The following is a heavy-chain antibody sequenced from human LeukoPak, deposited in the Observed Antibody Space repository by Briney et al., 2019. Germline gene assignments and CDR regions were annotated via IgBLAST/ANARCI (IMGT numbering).Heavy chain of an antibody. J-gene: IGHJ4*02. V-gene: IGHV3-23*01. CDR1: GITLSNYG. Sequence: GGSLRLSCAVSGITLSNYGMSWVRQAPGKGLERVAGISDSGGRTNYADSVKGRFTMSRDNPKNTLYLQMNSVRAEDTAVYFCAKRGVVIRVILVGFHKEAYYFDSWGQGALVTVSS. CDR3: AKRGVVIRVILVGFHKEAYYFDS. CDR2: ISDSGGRT. D-gene: IGHD3-22*01.